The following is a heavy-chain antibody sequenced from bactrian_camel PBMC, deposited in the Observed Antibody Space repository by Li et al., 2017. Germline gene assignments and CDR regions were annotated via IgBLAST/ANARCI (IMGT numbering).Heavy chain of an antibody. V-gene: IGHV3S26*01. D-gene: IGHD5*01. J-gene: IGHJ4*01. Sequence: HVQLVESGGGSEQAGGSLRLSCAASGDTLRRYCLHWFRQAAGKQREWVSNINLSDRTTYADSVKGRFTISKDNAKHTLYLQMSSLNPEDTAMYYCAAARLGYCPIIQYNYWGQGTQVTVS. CDR2: INLSDRT. CDR1: GDTLRRYC. CDR3: AAARLGYCPIIQYNY.